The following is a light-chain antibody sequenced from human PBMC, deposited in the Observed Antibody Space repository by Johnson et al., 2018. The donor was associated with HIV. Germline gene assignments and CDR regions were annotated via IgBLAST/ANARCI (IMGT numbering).Light chain of an antibody. J-gene: IGLJ1*01. CDR2: ENN. CDR3: GTWASSLSAVYV. CDR1: SSNIGNNY. V-gene: IGLV1-51*02. Sequence: QSVLTQPPSVSAAPGQKVTISCSGSSSNIGNNYVSWYQQLPGTAPKLLIYENNKRPSGIPDRFSGSQSGTSATLGITGLQTGDEADYYCGTWASSLSAVYVFGTGTKVTVL.